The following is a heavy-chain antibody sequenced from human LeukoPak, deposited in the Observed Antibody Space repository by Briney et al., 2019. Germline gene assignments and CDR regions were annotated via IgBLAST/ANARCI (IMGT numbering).Heavy chain of an antibody. CDR3: ARGRQYSGYYYFDY. CDR1: GHSNSRYY. D-gene: IGHD5-12*01. Sequence: AETLSLTCTVSGHSNSRYYWGCMRQPPGKGLEWIGSIYYSGSTYYNPSLKSRVTISVDTSKNQFSLKLSSETAADTAVYYCARGRQYSGYYYFDYWGQGTLVTVSS. J-gene: IGHJ4*02. CDR2: IYYSGST. V-gene: IGHV4-38-2*02.